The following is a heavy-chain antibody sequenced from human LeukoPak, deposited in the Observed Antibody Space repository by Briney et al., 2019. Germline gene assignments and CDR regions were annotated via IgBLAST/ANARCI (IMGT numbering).Heavy chain of an antibody. CDR2: IRGDGSRQ. Sequence: GXSLRLSCAASGFTFSNYWMVWVRQAPGEGLEWVANIRGDGSRQYYLDSVKGRFTISRDNAKNSLYLQMSSLRADDTAVYYCVRDANYHDGSNYYDVLDIWGQGTMVTVSS. CDR1: GFTFSNYW. CDR3: VRDANYHDGSNYYDVLDI. V-gene: IGHV3-7*01. D-gene: IGHD3-22*01. J-gene: IGHJ3*02.